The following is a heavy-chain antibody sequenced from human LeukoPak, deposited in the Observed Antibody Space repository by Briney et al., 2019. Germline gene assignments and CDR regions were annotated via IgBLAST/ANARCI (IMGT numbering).Heavy chain of an antibody. CDR2: INHSGST. D-gene: IGHD3-10*01. CDR1: GVSFSGYY. Sequence: PSETLSLTCAVYGVSFSGYYWSWIRQPPGKGQEWIGEINHSGSTNYNPSLKSRVTISVDTSKNEFSLKLSSVTAADTAVYYCARISAITMVRGVPPFDYWGQGTLVTVSS. V-gene: IGHV4-34*01. J-gene: IGHJ4*02. CDR3: ARISAITMVRGVPPFDY.